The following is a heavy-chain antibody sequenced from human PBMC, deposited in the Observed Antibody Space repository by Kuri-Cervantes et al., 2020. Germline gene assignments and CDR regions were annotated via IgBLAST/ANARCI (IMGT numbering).Heavy chain of an antibody. D-gene: IGHD6-19*01. J-gene: IGHJ6*02. CDR3: ARGGGSGWTHYYYYGMDV. CDR1: GGSFSGYY. Sequence: SETLSLTCAVYGGSFSGYYWSWIRQPPGKGLEWIGEINHSGSTNYNPSLKSRVTISVNTSKNQFSLKLSSVTAADTAVYYCARGGGSGWTHYYYYGMDVWGQGTTVTVSS. CDR2: INHSGST. V-gene: IGHV4-34*01.